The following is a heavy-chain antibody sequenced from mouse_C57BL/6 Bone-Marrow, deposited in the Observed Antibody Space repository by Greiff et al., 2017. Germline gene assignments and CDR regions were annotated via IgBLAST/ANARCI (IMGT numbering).Heavy chain of an antibody. CDR3: SSFDGNYFDF. V-gene: IGHV14-4*01. Sequence: VQLQQSGAELVRPGASVKLSCTASGFNIKDDYIHWVKQRPEQGLELIGWIDPEIGDTEYASKFQGTATITSDTSSNTAYLQLSSLTSEDTAVYYCSSFDGNYFDFWGQGTPLTVAS. CDR2: IDPEIGDT. J-gene: IGHJ2*01. D-gene: IGHD2-3*01. CDR1: GFNIKDDY.